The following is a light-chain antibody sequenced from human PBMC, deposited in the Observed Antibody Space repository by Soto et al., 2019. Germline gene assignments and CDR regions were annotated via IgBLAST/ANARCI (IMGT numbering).Light chain of an antibody. CDR3: SSYAGSNNPHVV. CDR2: EVS. V-gene: IGLV2-8*01. CDR1: SSDVGGYNY. Sequence: QSALTQPPSASGSPGQSVTISCTGTSSDVGGYNYVSWYQQHPGKNPKLMIYEVSERPSGVPDLLSGSKSGNTASLTVSGLQAEDEADYYCSSYAGSNNPHVVFGGGTKLTVL. J-gene: IGLJ2*01.